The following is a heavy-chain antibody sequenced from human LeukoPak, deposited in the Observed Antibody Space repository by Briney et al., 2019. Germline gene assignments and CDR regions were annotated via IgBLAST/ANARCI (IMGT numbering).Heavy chain of an antibody. V-gene: IGHV4-4*07. CDR3: ASYTSSGSYFDY. D-gene: IGHD1-26*01. CDR1: GGSISSYY. Sequence: PSETLSLTCTVSGGSISSYYWSWIRQPAGKGLEWIGRIYTSGSTYYNPSLESRVTLSVDKSKNQFSLKLTSVTAADTAVYYCASYTSSGSYFDYWGQGTLVTVSS. J-gene: IGHJ4*02. CDR2: IYTSGST.